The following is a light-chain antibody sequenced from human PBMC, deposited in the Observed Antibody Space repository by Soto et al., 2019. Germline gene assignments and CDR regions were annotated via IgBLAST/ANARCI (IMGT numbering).Light chain of an antibody. CDR2: KAS. J-gene: IGKJ1*01. CDR3: QQYNSYST. V-gene: IGKV1-5*03. Sequence: MTQSPATLSVSPGERATLSCRASQSVSSNLAWYQQKPGKAPKLLIYKASSLESGVPSRFSGSGSGTEFTLTISSLQPDDFATYYCQQYNSYSTFGQGTKVDIK. CDR1: QSVSSN.